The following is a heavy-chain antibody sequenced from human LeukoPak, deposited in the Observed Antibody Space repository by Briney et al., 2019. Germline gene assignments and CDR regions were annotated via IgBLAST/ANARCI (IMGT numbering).Heavy chain of an antibody. D-gene: IGHD5-24*01. CDR2: IYYSGNT. CDR3: ARQGKMATVLTNFDY. J-gene: IGHJ4*02. CDR1: GFTFSSYA. Sequence: GSLRLSCAASGFTFSSYAMSWVRQPPGKGLEWIGSIYYSGNTYYSPSLKSRVTISVDTSRNQFSLKLSSMTAADTAVYYCARQGKMATVLTNFDYWGQGTLVTVSS. V-gene: IGHV4-39*01.